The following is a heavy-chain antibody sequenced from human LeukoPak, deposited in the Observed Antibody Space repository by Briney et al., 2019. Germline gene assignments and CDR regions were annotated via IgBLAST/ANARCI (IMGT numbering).Heavy chain of an antibody. CDR3: ARGQGTVTTH. D-gene: IGHD4-17*01. CDR2: INHSGSA. CDR1: GGSFSGYY. Sequence: SETLSLTCAVYGGSFSGYYWSWIRQPPGRGLEWIGEINHSGSANYSPSLSSRVTISLDMSENQFSLKLTSATAADTAVYYCARGQGTVTTHWGQGTLVTVSS. J-gene: IGHJ4*02. V-gene: IGHV4-34*01.